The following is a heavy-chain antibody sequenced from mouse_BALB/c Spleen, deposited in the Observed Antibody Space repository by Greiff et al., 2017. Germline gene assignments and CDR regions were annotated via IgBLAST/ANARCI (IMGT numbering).Heavy chain of an antibody. CDR2: ISYDGSN. Sequence: DVHLVESGPGLVKPSQSLSLTCSVTGYSITSGYYWNWIRQFPGNKLEWMGYISYDGSNNYNPSLKNRISITRDTSKNQFFLKLNSVTTEDTATYYCARRDYGYSYAMDYWGQGTSVTVSS. CDR3: ARRDYGYSYAMDY. J-gene: IGHJ4*01. CDR1: GYSITSGYY. D-gene: IGHD1-2*01. V-gene: IGHV3-6*02.